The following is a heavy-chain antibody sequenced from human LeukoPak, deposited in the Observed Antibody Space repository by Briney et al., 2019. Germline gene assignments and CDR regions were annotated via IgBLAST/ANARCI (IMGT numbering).Heavy chain of an antibody. D-gene: IGHD1-26*01. J-gene: IGHJ4*02. CDR1: GYTITSYY. CDR3: ARGIVGATYFDY. CDR2: INRSGGST. Sequence: ASVKVSCKASGYTITSYYMHWVRQAPGQGLEWMGIINRSGGSTSYAQKFQGRVTMTRDTSTSTVYMELSSLRSEDTAVYYCARGIVGATYFDYWGQGTLVIVSS. V-gene: IGHV1-46*01.